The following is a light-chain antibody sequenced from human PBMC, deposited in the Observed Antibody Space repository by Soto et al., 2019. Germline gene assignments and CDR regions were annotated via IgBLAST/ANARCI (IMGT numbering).Light chain of an antibody. CDR1: QRIRFNY. V-gene: IGKV3-20*01. CDR3: HQTDDSPLT. Sequence: EMVLTQSPCTLSLSPGERATLSCRASQRIRFNYLDWYRQKPGQPPRLLIYGGSTRAAGIPDRFSGSGSGTDFTLTNSSLEPEDFAVYYCHQTDDSPLTFGQGTKVDIK. J-gene: IGKJ1*01. CDR2: GGS.